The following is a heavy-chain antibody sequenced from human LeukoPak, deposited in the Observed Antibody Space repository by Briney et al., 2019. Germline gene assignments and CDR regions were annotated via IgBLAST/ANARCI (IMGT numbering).Heavy chain of an antibody. V-gene: IGHV4-39*07. D-gene: IGHD5-24*01. CDR3: ARVSEWLQFTWYFDL. CDR1: GGSISSSSYY. J-gene: IGHJ2*01. Sequence: SETLSLTCTVSGGSISSSSYYWGWIRQPPGKGLEWIGRFYYRGSTYYNPSLKSRVTISVDTSKNQFSLKLSSVTAADTAVYYCARVSEWLQFTWYFDLWGRGTLVTVSS. CDR2: FYYRGST.